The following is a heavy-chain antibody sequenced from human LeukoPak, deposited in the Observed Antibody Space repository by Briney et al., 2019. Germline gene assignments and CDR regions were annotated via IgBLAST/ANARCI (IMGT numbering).Heavy chain of an antibody. Sequence: GGSLRLSCSASGFTFSSYAMHWVSQAPGKGLEYVSAISSNGGSTYYADSVKGRFTISRDNSKNTLYLQMSSLRAEDTAVYYCVKDAMQWPDYYFDYWGQGTLVTVSS. V-gene: IGHV3-64D*06. J-gene: IGHJ4*02. CDR1: GFTFSSYA. D-gene: IGHD6-19*01. CDR2: ISSNGGST. CDR3: VKDAMQWPDYYFDY.